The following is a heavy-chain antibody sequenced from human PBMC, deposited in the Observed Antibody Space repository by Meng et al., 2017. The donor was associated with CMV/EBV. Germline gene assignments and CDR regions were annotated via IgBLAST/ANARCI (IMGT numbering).Heavy chain of an antibody. CDR1: GFTFSSYG. Sequence: VWLVGGGGGVDKRGGSLRLSCAASGFTFSSYGMHWVRQAPVKGLEWVAFIRHDGSNKYYADSVKGRFTISRDNSKNTLYLQMNSLRAEDTAVYYCAKFGQLELRIYWGQGTLVTVSS. CDR3: AKFGQLELRIY. D-gene: IGHD1-7*01. J-gene: IGHJ4*02. CDR2: IRHDGSNK. V-gene: IGHV3-30*02.